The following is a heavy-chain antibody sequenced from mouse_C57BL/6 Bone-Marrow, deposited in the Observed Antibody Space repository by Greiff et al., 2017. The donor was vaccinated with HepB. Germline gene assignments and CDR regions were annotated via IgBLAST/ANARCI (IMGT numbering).Heavy chain of an antibody. D-gene: IGHD1-1*01. CDR3: SRRVSLRCWFDY. J-gene: IGHJ3*01. V-gene: IGHV1-50*01. Sequence: QVQLQQPGAEFVKPGASVKLSCKASGYTFTSYWMQWVKQRPGQGLEWIGEIDPSDSYINYNQKFKGKATLTVDTSSSTAYMQLSSLTSEDSAVYYCSRRVSLRCWFDYWGQGTRVTVAA. CDR2: IDPSDSYI. CDR1: GYTFTSYW.